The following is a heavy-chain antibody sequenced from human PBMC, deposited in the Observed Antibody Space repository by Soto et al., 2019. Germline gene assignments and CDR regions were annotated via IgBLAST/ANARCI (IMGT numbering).Heavy chain of an antibody. CDR3: ARSLATPATNIDC. D-gene: IGHD6-6*01. CDR2: VYFTGST. CDR1: GDSINGYY. Sequence: SETLSLTCTVSGDSINGYYWSWIRQPPGKGLEWLGYVYFTGSTNYNPSLKSRVTISVSTSKKQFSLRLTSVTAADTAVYYCARSLATPATNIDCWGQGTLVTVSS. V-gene: IGHV4-59*01. J-gene: IGHJ4*02.